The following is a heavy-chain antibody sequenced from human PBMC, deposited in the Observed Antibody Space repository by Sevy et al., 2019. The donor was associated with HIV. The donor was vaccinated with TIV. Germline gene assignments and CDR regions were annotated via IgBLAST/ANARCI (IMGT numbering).Heavy chain of an antibody. J-gene: IGHJ3*02. Sequence: SETLSLTCTVSGGSISTYHWSWIRQPPGKGPEWIAYIHYSGSTNYNPSLKIRVTISVDTAKKQFSLNLRSVTAADTAVYFCARHLVTGTSAFDTWGQGTMVTVSS. CDR2: IHYSGST. CDR3: ARHLVTGTSAFDT. V-gene: IGHV4-59*08. D-gene: IGHD2-21*02. CDR1: GGSISTYH.